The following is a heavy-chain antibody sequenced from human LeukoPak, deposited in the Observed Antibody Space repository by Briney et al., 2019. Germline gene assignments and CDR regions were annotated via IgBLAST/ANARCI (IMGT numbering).Heavy chain of an antibody. J-gene: IGHJ4*02. CDR3: ARMSAVAGGLDY. CDR2: IDSDGSST. D-gene: IGHD6-19*01. Sequence: GGSLRLSCAASGFTFSSYWLHWVRQAPGKGLVWVSRIDSDGSSTYYADSVKGRFTISRDNAKNTLYLQMNSLRAEDTAVYYCARMSAVAGGLDYWGQGTLVTVSS. V-gene: IGHV3-74*01. CDR1: GFTFSSYW.